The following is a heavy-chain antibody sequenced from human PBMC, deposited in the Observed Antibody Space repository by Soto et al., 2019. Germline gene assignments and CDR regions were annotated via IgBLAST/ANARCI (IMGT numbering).Heavy chain of an antibody. CDR1: GFTFSSYG. CDR2: ISYDGSNK. CDR3: AKDRSSRTGYGMDV. J-gene: IGHJ6*02. D-gene: IGHD6-13*01. V-gene: IGHV3-30*18. Sequence: QVQLVESGGGVVQPGRSLRLSCAASGFTFSSYGMHWVRQAPGKGLEWVAVISYDGSNKYYADSVKGRFTISRDNSKKTLYLQMNSLRAEDTAVYYCAKDRSSRTGYGMDVWGQGTTVTVSS.